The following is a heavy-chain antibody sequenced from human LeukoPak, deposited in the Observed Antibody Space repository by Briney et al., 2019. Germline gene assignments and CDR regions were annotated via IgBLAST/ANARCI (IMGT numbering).Heavy chain of an antibody. CDR3: AGRSSGWYYFDY. CDR1: GYTFTSYG. J-gene: IGHJ4*02. Sequence: ASVKVSCKASGYTFTSYGISWVRQAPGQGLEWMGWISAYNGNTNYAQKLQGRVTMTTDTSTSTAYMELRSLRSDDTAVYYCAGRSSGWYYFDYWGQGTLVTVSS. CDR2: ISAYNGNT. D-gene: IGHD6-19*01. V-gene: IGHV1-18*01.